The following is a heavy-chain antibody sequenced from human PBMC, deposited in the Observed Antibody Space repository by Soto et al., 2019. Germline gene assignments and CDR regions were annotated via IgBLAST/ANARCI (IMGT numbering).Heavy chain of an antibody. CDR2: ITITGDTT. CDR3: AKGGGGDHGY. Sequence: EVQLVESEGGLVQPGGSLRLSCEASGFIFTTSDMSWVRQAPGKGLEWISSITITGDTTHYADSVKGRFTISRDNSRNPVYFQMNSLRVDDTAVYYCAKGGGGDHGYWGQGTLVAVSS. CDR1: GFIFTTSD. D-gene: IGHD2-21*02. V-gene: IGHV3-23*04. J-gene: IGHJ4*02.